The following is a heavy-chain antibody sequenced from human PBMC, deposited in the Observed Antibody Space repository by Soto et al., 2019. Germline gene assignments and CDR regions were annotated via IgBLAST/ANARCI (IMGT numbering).Heavy chain of an antibody. D-gene: IGHD5-18*01. V-gene: IGHV1-2*02. CDR2: INPHSGAT. Sequence: ASVKVSCTASGDPFTSYYLHWVRHAPGQGLEWMGWINPHSGATNYAQNFQVRVTMTRDTSISTAYMDLTRLRSDDTAVYFCAITHYADTDMAPPRNWGQGTLVTVSS. CDR3: AITHYADTDMAPPRN. CDR1: GDPFTSYY. J-gene: IGHJ4*02.